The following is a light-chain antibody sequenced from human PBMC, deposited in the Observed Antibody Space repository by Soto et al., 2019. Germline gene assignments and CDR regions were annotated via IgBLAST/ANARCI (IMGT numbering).Light chain of an antibody. J-gene: IGLJ3*02. CDR2: EVR. V-gene: IGLV2-14*01. CDR1: SSDVGGFNY. Sequence: QSVLTQPASVSGSPGQSITISCIGTSSDVGGFNYVSWYQQHPGKAPKLMIYEVRNRPSGVSSRFSGSKSGNTASLTISGLQAEDEADYYCSSYTSSSTLVFGGGTKLTVL. CDR3: SSYTSSSTLV.